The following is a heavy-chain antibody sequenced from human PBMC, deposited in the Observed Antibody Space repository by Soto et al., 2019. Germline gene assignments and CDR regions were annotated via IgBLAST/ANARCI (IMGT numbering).Heavy chain of an antibody. D-gene: IGHD2-2*01. J-gene: IGHJ4*02. Sequence: EVQLLDSGGGWVQPGGSLRLSCVASGVVFSDYAMSWVRQAPGKGLEWVSAISAGGSDTYYADSVKGRFTVSRVNSKNTPYLQMNTLRAEDTAIYYCASVPIWCGSSSCYTEGFDSWGQGTLVTVSS. CDR1: GVVFSDYA. CDR2: ISAGGSDT. V-gene: IGHV3-23*01. CDR3: ASVPIWCGSSSCYTEGFDS.